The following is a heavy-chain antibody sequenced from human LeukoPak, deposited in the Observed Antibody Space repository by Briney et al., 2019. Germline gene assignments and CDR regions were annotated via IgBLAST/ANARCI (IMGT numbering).Heavy chain of an antibody. Sequence: GGSLRLSCAASGFTFRNYWMNWVRQAPGKGLEWVAVVSYDGTETKYADSVKGRLNLSRDNSKNTVYLQMNSLTFEDTAVYYCARSARGVIFDVWGKGTTVTVSS. CDR1: GFTFRNYW. J-gene: IGHJ6*04. CDR2: VSYDGTET. CDR3: ARSARGVIFDV. V-gene: IGHV3-30*03. D-gene: IGHD3-10*01.